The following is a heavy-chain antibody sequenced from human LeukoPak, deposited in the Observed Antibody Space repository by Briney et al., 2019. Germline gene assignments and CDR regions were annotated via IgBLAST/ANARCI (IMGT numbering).Heavy chain of an antibody. CDR1: GYTFTGYY. J-gene: IGHJ4*02. Sequence: ASVKVSCTASGYTFTGYYMHWVRQAPGQGLEWMGWINPNSGGTNYAQKFQGRVTMTRDTSISTAYMELSRLRSDDTAVYYCAREVVVAATGFDYWGQGTLVTVSS. CDR3: AREVVVAATGFDY. D-gene: IGHD2-15*01. CDR2: INPNSGGT. V-gene: IGHV1-2*02.